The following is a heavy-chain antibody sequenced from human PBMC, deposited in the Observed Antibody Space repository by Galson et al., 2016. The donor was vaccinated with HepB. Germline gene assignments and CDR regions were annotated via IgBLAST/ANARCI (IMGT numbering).Heavy chain of an antibody. V-gene: IGHV3-23*01. CDR1: GFSFSTSG. D-gene: IGHD3-16*01. CDR3: GKHGGFDY. Sequence: SLRLSCAASGFSFSTSGMSWVRQTPGRGLEWVSGITGSGGTTHYADSVKGRFTISRDNYNNTLYLYMNSMRAGDTAVYYCGKHGGFDYWCQGVLVTVSS. J-gene: IGHJ4*02. CDR2: ITGSGGTT.